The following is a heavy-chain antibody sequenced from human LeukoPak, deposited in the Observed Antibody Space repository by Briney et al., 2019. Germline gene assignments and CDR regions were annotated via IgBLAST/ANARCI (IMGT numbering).Heavy chain of an antibody. Sequence: PGGSLRLSCAASGFTFSAYSMNWVRQAPGKGLEWVSYISTSSTTIYYADSVKGRFTISRDNAQNSLYLQMNSLRAEDTAVYYCATDFIGVAARVTSYYYSYMDVWGKGTTVTVSS. D-gene: IGHD6-6*01. CDR1: GFTFSAYS. J-gene: IGHJ6*03. CDR3: ATDFIGVAARVTSYYYSYMDV. V-gene: IGHV3-48*04. CDR2: ISTSSTTI.